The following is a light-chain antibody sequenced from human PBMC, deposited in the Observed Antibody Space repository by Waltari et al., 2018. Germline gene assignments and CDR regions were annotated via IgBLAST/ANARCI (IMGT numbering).Light chain of an antibody. CDR2: WAS. V-gene: IGKV4-1*01. J-gene: IGKJ5*01. Sequence: EIVMTQSPDSLAVSLGERAAINCKSSRSVLYNSNNKNYLAWYQQKPRQPPKLFINWASSRESGVPDRFSGSGSGTDFTLTISSLQAEDVAVYYCQQYYSSPISFGQGTRLEIK. CDR3: QQYYSSPIS. CDR1: RSVLYNSNNKNY.